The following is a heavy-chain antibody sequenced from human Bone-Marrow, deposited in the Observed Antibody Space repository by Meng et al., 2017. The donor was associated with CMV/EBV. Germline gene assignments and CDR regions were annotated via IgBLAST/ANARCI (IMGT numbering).Heavy chain of an antibody. CDR2: MNPNSGNT. Sequence: ASVKVSCKASGGTFSSYAINWVRQATGQGLEWMGWMNPNSGNTGYAQKFQGRVTMTRNTSISTAYMELSSLRSEDTAVYYCARGYAFITMVRGVIPYFDYWGQGTLVTVSS. CDR3: ARGYAFITMVRGVIPYFDY. J-gene: IGHJ4*02. V-gene: IGHV1-8*02. CDR1: GGTFSSYA. D-gene: IGHD3-10*01.